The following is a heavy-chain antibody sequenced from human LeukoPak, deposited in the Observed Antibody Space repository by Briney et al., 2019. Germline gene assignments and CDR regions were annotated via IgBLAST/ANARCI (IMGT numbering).Heavy chain of an antibody. J-gene: IGHJ4*02. Sequence: PSETLSLTCRVSGGPMSSYYWSWIRQPPGKGLEWIGYIYNSGNTNYNPSLKSRVTISVDTSKNQFSLKVSSVTAADTAVYYCARHDFPALPFDYWGQGTLVTVSS. CDR1: GGPMSSYY. V-gene: IGHV4-59*08. CDR2: IYNSGNT. CDR3: ARHDFPALPFDY. D-gene: IGHD2-2*01.